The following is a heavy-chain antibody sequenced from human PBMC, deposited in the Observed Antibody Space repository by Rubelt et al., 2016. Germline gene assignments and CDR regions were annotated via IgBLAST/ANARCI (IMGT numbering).Heavy chain of an antibody. J-gene: IGHJ4*02. Sequence: GQGLEWMGGIIPIFGTANYAQKFQGRVTITADESTSTAYMELSSLRSEDTAVYYCASQGNLAYCGGDCYVQEIYYFDYWGQGTLVTVSS. V-gene: IGHV1-69*01. D-gene: IGHD2-21*02. CDR2: IIPIFGTA. CDR3: ASQGNLAYCGGDCYVQEIYYFDY.